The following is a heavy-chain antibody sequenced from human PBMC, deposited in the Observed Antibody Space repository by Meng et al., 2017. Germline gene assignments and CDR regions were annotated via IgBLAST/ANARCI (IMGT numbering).Heavy chain of an antibody. CDR2: FDPEDGET. J-gene: IGHJ4*02. CDR3: ATAHPYGSGSYYSSYYFDY. V-gene: IGHV1-24*01. CDR1: GYTLTELS. Sequence: VQRGQAGAEVKKPGASVKVSCKVSGYTLTELSMHWVRQAPGKGLEWMGGFDPEDGETIYAQKFQGRVTMTEDTSTDTAYMELSSLRSEDTAVYYCATAHPYGSGSYYSSYYFDYWGQGTLVTVSS. D-gene: IGHD3-10*01.